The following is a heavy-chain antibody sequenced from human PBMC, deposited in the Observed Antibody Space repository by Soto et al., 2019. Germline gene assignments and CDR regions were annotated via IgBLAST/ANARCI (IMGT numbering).Heavy chain of an antibody. D-gene: IGHD2-15*01. Sequence: QVQLVQSGAEVKKPGASVKVSCKASGYTFTSYVMTWVRQAPGQRLDWMGWINAGNGNTKYSQKFQARVTITRDTSASTAYMELSSLRSEDTAVYYCARGPGGPDGPGDYWGQGTLVTVSS. CDR2: INAGNGNT. CDR3: ARGPGGPDGPGDY. J-gene: IGHJ4*02. V-gene: IGHV1-3*01. CDR1: GYTFTSYV.